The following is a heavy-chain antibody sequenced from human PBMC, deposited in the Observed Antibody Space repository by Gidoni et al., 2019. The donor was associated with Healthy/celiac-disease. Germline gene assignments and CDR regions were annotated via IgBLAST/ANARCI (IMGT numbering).Heavy chain of an antibody. CDR2: FDPEDGET. D-gene: IGHD3-10*01. CDR3: ATRNPIFTMVHYYYGMDV. CDR1: GYTPTALS. V-gene: IGHV1-24*01. J-gene: IGHJ6*02. Sequence: QVQLVQSGAEVKKPGASLKVSCKVSGYTPTALSMHWVRQAPGKGLEWMGGFDPEDGETIYAQKFQGRVTMTEDTSTDTAYMELSSLRSEDTAVYYCATRNPIFTMVHYYYGMDVWGQGTTVTVSS.